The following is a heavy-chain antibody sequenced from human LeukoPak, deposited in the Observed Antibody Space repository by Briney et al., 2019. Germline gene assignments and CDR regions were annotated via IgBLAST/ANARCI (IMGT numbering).Heavy chain of an antibody. V-gene: IGHV3-53*01. CDR3: ARDAYYYGSGSYKDYYGMDV. Sequence: GGSLRLSCAASGFTVSSNYMSWVRQAPGKGLEWVSVIYSGGSTYYADSVKGRFTISRDNSKNTLYLQMNSLRAEDTAVYYCARDAYYYGSGSYKDYYGMDVWGQGTTVTVS. D-gene: IGHD3-10*01. J-gene: IGHJ6*02. CDR2: IYSGGST. CDR1: GFTVSSNY.